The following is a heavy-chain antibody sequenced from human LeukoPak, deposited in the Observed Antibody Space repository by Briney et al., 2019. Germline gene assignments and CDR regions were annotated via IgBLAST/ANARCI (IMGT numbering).Heavy chain of an antibody. J-gene: IGHJ4*02. CDR3: ATKTSYGDRYFDY. V-gene: IGHV3-23*01. D-gene: IGHD4-17*01. CDR2: ISGTTGTT. Sequence: GGSLRLSCAASGFTFSSYAMSWIRQAPGKGLEWLSAISGTTGTTFYADSVKGRFTISRDNSKNTLFLQMNSLRAEDTAVYYCATKTSYGDRYFDYWGQGTLVTVSS. CDR1: GFTFSSYA.